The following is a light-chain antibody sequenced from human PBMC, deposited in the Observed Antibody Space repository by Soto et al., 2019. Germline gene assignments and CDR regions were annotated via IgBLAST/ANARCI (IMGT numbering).Light chain of an antibody. V-gene: IGKV3-20*01. Sequence: ELVLTQFPGTLSLSPGERATLSCRASQSLSSSSLAWFQQKPGQAPRLLIYGTSSRAIGVPGRFSGSGSGTDFPLTISRLEPEDFAVYYCQHYSSSRGFTFGPGTKVDVK. CDR1: QSLSSSS. J-gene: IGKJ3*01. CDR2: GTS. CDR3: QHYSSSRGFT.